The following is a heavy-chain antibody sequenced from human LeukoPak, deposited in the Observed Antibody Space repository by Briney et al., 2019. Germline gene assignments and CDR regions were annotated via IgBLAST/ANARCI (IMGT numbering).Heavy chain of an antibody. CDR2: IRYDGSNK. Sequence: PGGSLRLSCAASGFTFSSYGMHWVRQAPGKGLEWVAFIRYDGSNKYYADSVKGRFTISRDNSKNTLYLQMNSLRAEDPAVYYCAKEGPLLYYDILTAVRPYYYYGMDVWGQGTTVTVSS. CDR3: AKEGPLLYYDILTAVRPYYYYGMDV. CDR1: GFTFSSYG. V-gene: IGHV3-30*02. J-gene: IGHJ6*02. D-gene: IGHD3-9*01.